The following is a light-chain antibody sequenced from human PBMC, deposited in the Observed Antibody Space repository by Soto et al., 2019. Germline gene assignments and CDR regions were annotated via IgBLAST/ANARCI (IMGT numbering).Light chain of an antibody. Sequence: EIVLTQSPATLSLSPGERATLSCRASQSVGNSFAWYQQKPGQAPSLLIYDASKRATGIPARFSGSGSGTDFTLTISSLEPEDFAVYSCQQRRNWPLTFGGGTKVEIK. CDR2: DAS. V-gene: IGKV3-11*01. CDR3: QQRRNWPLT. CDR1: QSVGNS. J-gene: IGKJ4*01.